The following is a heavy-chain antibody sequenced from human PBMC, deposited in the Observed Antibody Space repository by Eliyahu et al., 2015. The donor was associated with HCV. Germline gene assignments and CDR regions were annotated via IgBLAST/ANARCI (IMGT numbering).Heavy chain of an antibody. CDR1: GYTFNIYG. CDR2: ISTNSGNT. Sequence: QVQLVQSGPEVKNPGXSVRXSCKPSGYTFNIYGXXWXRQAXGQGPEWMGGISTNSGNTKYAQRFLGRVTVTTDKSTSTAYMELRNLRSDDTAIYYCTRDGSVAPGALDYWGQGTLVTVS. CDR3: TRDGSVAPGALDY. V-gene: IGHV1-18*01. J-gene: IGHJ4*02. D-gene: IGHD6-25*01.